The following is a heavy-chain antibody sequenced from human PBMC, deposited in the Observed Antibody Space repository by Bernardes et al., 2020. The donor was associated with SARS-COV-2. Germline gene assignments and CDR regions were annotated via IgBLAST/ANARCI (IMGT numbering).Heavy chain of an antibody. CDR2: ISAYNGNT. J-gene: IGHJ6*02. CDR3: AGGSADWRDDYYGMDV. V-gene: IGHV1-18*01. D-gene: IGHD2-21*02. Sequence: ASVHVSCKASGYTFTSYGLSWVRQAPGQGLEGVGWISAYNGNTNYAQKLQGRVTMTTDTSTSTAYMELRGLGSDDTAVYYCAGGSADWRDDYYGMDVWGQGTTVTVSS. CDR1: GYTFTSYG.